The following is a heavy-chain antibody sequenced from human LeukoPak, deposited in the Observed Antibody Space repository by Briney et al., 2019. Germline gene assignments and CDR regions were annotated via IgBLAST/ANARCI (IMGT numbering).Heavy chain of an antibody. J-gene: IGHJ1*01. CDR3: ARGVVITSNILNH. V-gene: IGHV1-2*02. Sequence: ASVKVSCKASGYTFTDYYVHWVRQAPGQGLEWMGWINSISGGTNYAQKFQGRVTMTRDTSVSTAYMEVSRLRSDETAVYYCARGVVITSNILNHWGQGTLVTVSS. D-gene: IGHD3-10*01. CDR1: GYTFTDYY. CDR2: INSISGGT.